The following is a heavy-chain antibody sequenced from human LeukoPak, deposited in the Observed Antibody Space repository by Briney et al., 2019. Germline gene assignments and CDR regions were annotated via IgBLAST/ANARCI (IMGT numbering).Heavy chain of an antibody. Sequence: GGSLRLSCTASGFTFSNYGMNWVRQAPGKGLEWVSVISGGGGSTYYADSVMGRFTISRDNSKDTLYLQMNSLRAEDTAVYYCARSRSGYYEDYWGQGTLVTVSS. CDR3: ARSRSGYYEDY. V-gene: IGHV3-23*01. CDR1: GFTFSNYG. J-gene: IGHJ4*02. CDR2: ISGGGGST. D-gene: IGHD3-22*01.